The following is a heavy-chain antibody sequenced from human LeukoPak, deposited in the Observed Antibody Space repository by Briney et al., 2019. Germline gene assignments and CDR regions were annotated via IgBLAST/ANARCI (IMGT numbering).Heavy chain of an antibody. V-gene: IGHV4-59*08. CDR2: IYYSGST. CDR3: ARLIAAAPDY. CDR1: GGSISSYY. D-gene: IGHD6-13*01. Sequence: PSETLSLTCTVSGGSISSYYWSWIRQPPGKGLEWIGYIYYSGSTNYNPSLKGRVTISVDTSKNQFSLKLSSVTAADTAVYYCARLIAAAPDYWGQGTLVTVSS. J-gene: IGHJ4*02.